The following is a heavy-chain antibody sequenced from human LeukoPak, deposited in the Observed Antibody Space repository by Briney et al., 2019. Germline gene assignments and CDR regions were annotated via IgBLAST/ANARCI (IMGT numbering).Heavy chain of an antibody. V-gene: IGHV4-61*01. CDR3: AKLDSSSWYPDYYYGIDV. Sequence: SETLSLTCTVSGGSVSSGSYYWSWIRQPPGKGLEWIGYIYYSGSTNYNPSLKSRVTISVDTSKNQFSLKLSSVTAADTAVYYCAKLDSSSWYPDYYYGIDVWGQGTTVTVSS. J-gene: IGHJ6*02. CDR2: IYYSGST. CDR1: GGSVSSGSYY. D-gene: IGHD6-13*01.